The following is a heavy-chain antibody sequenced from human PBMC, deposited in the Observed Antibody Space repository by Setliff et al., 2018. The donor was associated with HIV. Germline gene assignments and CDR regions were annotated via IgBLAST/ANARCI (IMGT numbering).Heavy chain of an antibody. Sequence: SETLSLTCTVSGGSISSDYWNWVRQPAGKGLEWIGRVYNSGSTNYNPSLKSRVTMSVDTSKNQFSLKPSSVTAADTAVYYCARGVFSGYDKGIDYWGQGTLVTVSS. CDR1: GGSISSDY. V-gene: IGHV4-4*07. CDR3: ARGVFSGYDKGIDY. CDR2: VYNSGST. D-gene: IGHD5-12*01. J-gene: IGHJ4*02.